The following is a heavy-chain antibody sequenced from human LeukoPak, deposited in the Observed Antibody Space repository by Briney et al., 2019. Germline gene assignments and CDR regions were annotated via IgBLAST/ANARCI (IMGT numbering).Heavy chain of an antibody. CDR3: TRDLGLIDY. Sequence: SQTLSLTFAISGDSVSSNRAAWNWIRQSPSRGLEWLGRTYYRSKWYYDYAVSVKSRITINPDTSKNQFSLQLNSVTPEDSAMYYCTRDLGLIDYWGQGTLVTVSS. V-gene: IGHV6-1*01. CDR1: GDSVSSNRAA. D-gene: IGHD3/OR15-3a*01. J-gene: IGHJ4*02. CDR2: TYYRSKWYY.